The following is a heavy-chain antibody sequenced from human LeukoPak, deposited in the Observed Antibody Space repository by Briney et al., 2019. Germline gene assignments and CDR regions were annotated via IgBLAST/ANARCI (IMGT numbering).Heavy chain of an antibody. D-gene: IGHD6-13*01. Sequence: SQTLSLTCAISGDSVSSNSAAWNWIRQSPSRGLEWLGTTCYRSHWYNDYAVSVKSRITINPDTSKNQFSLQLNSVTPGDTAVYYCARDGSPVGIAAAGPGAYYFDYWGQGTLVTVSS. V-gene: IGHV6-1*01. CDR1: GDSVSSNSAA. CDR2: TCYRSHWYN. CDR3: ARDGSPVGIAAAGPGAYYFDY. J-gene: IGHJ4*02.